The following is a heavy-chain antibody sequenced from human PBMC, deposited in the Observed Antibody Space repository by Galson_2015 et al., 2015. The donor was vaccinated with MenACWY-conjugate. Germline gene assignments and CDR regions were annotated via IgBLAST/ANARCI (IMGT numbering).Heavy chain of an antibody. J-gene: IGHJ4*02. CDR2: IGDSGCVT. V-gene: IGHV3-23*01. Sequence: SLRLSCAASGFTVGRVAMSWVRHDPGMGLVWVSVIGDSGCVTYYAESVRGRFIIPRDNSNTMEFLQMNSLRAEHPAVYYSAKEAPACGGVCRSLSDYWGQGTLVTVAS. D-gene: IGHD2-21*02. CDR3: AKEAPACGGVCRSLSDY. CDR1: GFTVGRVA.